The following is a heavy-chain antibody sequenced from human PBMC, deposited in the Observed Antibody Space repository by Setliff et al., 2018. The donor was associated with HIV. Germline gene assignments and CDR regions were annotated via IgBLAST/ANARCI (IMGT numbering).Heavy chain of an antibody. CDR1: GFTFSGNA. D-gene: IGHD1-26*01. CDR3: GRDSGTTVGATGPGC. J-gene: IGHJ4*02. V-gene: IGHV3-23*01. Sequence: PGGFLRLSCTASGFTFSGNAMAWVRQTPGKGLEWVAGSGTDGNTLYGDSVKGRFTISRDNSKNSLYLQMNSLTAEDTAVYFCGRDSGTTVGATGPGCWGQGTLVTVSS. CDR2: SGTDGNT.